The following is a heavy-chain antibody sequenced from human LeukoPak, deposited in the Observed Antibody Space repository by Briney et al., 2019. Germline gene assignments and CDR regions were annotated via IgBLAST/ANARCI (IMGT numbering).Heavy chain of an antibody. V-gene: IGHV3-48*01. Sequence: GGSLRLSCAASGFTFSSYEMNWVRQAPGKGLEWVSYISSSSSTIYYADSVKGRFTISRDNAKNSLYLQMNSLRAEDTAVYYCARALWFGETFPAYWGQGTLVTVSS. CDR2: ISSSSSTI. CDR1: GFTFSSYE. J-gene: IGHJ4*02. D-gene: IGHD3-10*01. CDR3: ARALWFGETFPAY.